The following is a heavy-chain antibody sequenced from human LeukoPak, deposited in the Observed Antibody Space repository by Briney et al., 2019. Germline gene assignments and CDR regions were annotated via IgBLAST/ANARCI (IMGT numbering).Heavy chain of an antibody. CDR1: GWSFNGYY. CDR3: GRGQVAAARGYNWFDP. Sequence: AETLTLTCAVYGWSFNGYYLNWIRQPPGKGLEWIGEINARGDTTYNPYLKSRVNISVDTSKKQLSLRLTSMIDADTALYYCGRGQVAAARGYNWFDPWGQGTLVNVFS. CDR2: INARGDT. J-gene: IGHJ5*02. D-gene: IGHD2-2*01. V-gene: IGHV4-34*01.